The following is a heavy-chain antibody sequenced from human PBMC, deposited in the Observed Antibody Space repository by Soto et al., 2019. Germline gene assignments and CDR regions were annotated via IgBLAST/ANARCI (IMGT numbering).Heavy chain of an antibody. Sequence: SVKVSCKASGGTFSSYTISWVRQAPGQGLEWMGGIIPIFGTANYAQKFQGRVTITADESTSTAYMELSSLRSEDTAVYYCARHNYYGSGSYYNVAYYGMDVWGQGTTVTVSS. CDR3: ARHNYYGSGSYYNVAYYGMDV. V-gene: IGHV1-69*13. CDR1: GGTFSSYT. J-gene: IGHJ6*02. D-gene: IGHD3-10*01. CDR2: IIPIFGTA.